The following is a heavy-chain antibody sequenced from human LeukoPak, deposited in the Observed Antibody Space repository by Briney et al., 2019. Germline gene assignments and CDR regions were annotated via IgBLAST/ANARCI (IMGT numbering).Heavy chain of an antibody. J-gene: IGHJ3*02. CDR3: ARVETYTAYDAFDI. CDR1: GGSMSSYY. Sequence: KASETLSLTCTVSGGSMSSYYWSWIRQPPGKGLEWIGYIYYSGSTNYNPSLKSRVTISVDTSKNQFSLKLSSVTAADTAVYYCARVETYTAYDAFDIWGQGTMVTVSS. D-gene: IGHD5-18*01. V-gene: IGHV4-59*01. CDR2: IYYSGST.